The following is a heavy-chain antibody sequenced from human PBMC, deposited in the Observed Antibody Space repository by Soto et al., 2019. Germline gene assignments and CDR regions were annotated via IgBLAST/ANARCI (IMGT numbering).Heavy chain of an antibody. J-gene: IGHJ6*02. Sequence: QVQLVQSGAEVKKPGSSVKVSCKASGGTFSSYAISWVRQAPGQGLEWMGGIIPIFGTANYAQKFQGRVTINADESTSKAYMELSSLRSEDTAVYYCAREGGSGNYRYYAMDVWGQGTTVTVSS. CDR3: AREGGSGNYRYYAMDV. CDR1: GGTFSSYA. D-gene: IGHD3-10*01. CDR2: IIPIFGTA. V-gene: IGHV1-69*12.